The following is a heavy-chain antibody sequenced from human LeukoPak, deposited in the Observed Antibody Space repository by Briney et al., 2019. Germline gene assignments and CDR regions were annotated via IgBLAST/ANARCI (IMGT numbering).Heavy chain of an antibody. J-gene: IGHJ6*03. V-gene: IGHV1-69*13. D-gene: IGHD3-10*01. CDR3: ARLMDGSGSYYNVDHYYYYYMDF. Sequence: GASVKVSCKASGGTFSSYAISWVRQAPGQGLEWMGGIIPIFGTANYAQKFQGRVTITADESTSTAYMDLSSLRSEDTAEYYCARLMDGSGSYYNVDHYYYYYMDFWGKGTTVTVFS. CDR1: GGTFSSYA. CDR2: IIPIFGTA.